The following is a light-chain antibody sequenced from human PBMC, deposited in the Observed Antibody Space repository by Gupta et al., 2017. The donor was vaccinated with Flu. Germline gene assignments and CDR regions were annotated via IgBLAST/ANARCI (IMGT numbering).Light chain of an antibody. CDR3: QQYGSSPRT. CDR2: SAS. J-gene: IGKJ1*01. Sequence: ERATLSCRASQTVSSGYLAWYQQKPGQAPRLLIFSASSRATGIPDRFSGSGSGTDFTLIINRLEPEDFAVYYCQQYGSSPRTFGQGTKVEIK. V-gene: IGKV3-20*01. CDR1: QTVSSGY.